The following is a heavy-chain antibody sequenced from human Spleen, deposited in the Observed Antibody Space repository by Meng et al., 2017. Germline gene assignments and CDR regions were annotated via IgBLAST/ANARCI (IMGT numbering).Heavy chain of an antibody. J-gene: IGHJ3*02. CDR2: IKQDGSEK. CDR1: GFILSNYA. Sequence: GESLKISCAASGFILSNYAMHWVRQAPGKGLEWVANIKQDGSEKYYVDSVKGRFTISRENAKNSLYLQMNSLRAEDTAVYYCARDRDSSGYYSNGAFDIWGQGTMVTVSS. D-gene: IGHD3-22*01. CDR3: ARDRDSSGYYSNGAFDI. V-gene: IGHV3-7*01.